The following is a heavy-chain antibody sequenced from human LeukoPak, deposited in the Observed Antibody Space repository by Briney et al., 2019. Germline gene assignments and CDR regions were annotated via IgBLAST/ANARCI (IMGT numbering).Heavy chain of an antibody. V-gene: IGHV3-74*01. D-gene: IGHD6-6*01. CDR3: VGTIASRGSEY. CDR1: GFTFTNYW. Sequence: PGGSLRLSCAASGFTFTNYWMHWVRQAPGMGLVWVSRLPPDELGIIYADSVKGRFTVSRDNAKSTVYLQMNNLRVDDTAMYYCVGTIASRGSEYWGQGALVTVSS. CDR2: LPPDELGI. J-gene: IGHJ4*02.